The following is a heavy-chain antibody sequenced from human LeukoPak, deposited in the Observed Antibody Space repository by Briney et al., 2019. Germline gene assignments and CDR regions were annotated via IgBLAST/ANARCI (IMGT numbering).Heavy chain of an antibody. J-gene: IGHJ4*02. D-gene: IGHD3-10*01. Sequence: KTGGSLRLSCGVSGFTFTNAWMSCVRQAPGKGLEWVGQIKSNSDGGTTDYAAPVKGRFSISRDDSKNTLYLQMNSLKTEDTAVYYCTTLYGSGAYYWGQGTLVTVAS. CDR1: GFTFTNAW. V-gene: IGHV3-15*01. CDR3: TTLYGSGAYY. CDR2: IKSNSDGGTT.